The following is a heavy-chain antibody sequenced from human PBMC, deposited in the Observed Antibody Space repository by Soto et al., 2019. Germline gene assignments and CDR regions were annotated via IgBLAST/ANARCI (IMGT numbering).Heavy chain of an antibody. V-gene: IGHV1-69*12. Sequence: QVQLVQSGAEVKEPGSSVTVSCKASGGTFSSNTLSWVRQAPGQGLEWMGGIIPIFGTANYAQKFQGRVTITADESTSTAYMELSSLRSEDTAVYYCARAREGYCSGDNCYFWCGMDVWGQGTTVTVSS. CDR3: ARAREGYCSGDNCYFWCGMDV. CDR1: GGTFSSNT. D-gene: IGHD2-15*01. J-gene: IGHJ6*02. CDR2: IIPIFGTA.